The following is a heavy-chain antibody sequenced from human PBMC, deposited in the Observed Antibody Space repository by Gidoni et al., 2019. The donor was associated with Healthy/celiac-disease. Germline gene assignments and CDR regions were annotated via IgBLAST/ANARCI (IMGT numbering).Heavy chain of an antibody. CDR2: IWYDGSNK. J-gene: IGHJ4*02. D-gene: IGHD5-18*01. CDR3: ARELYSYGLYYFDY. V-gene: IGHV3-33*01. Sequence: QVQLVVSVGGVVEPRRSLRLACAGSGFTLSRYGMHWVRQAPGKGLEWVAVIWYDGSNKYYADSVKGRFTISRDNSKNTLYLQMNSLRAEDTAVYYCARELYSYGLYYFDYWGQGTLVTVSS. CDR1: GFTLSRYG.